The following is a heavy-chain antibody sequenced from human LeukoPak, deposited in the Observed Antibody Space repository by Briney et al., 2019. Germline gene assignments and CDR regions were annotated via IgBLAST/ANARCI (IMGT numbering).Heavy chain of an antibody. D-gene: IGHD1-26*01. CDR2: ISSSGTTI. CDR3: ARRRDSGSLQHFDY. V-gene: IGHV3-11*01. Sequence: GGSLRLSCAASGFTFSDYYMSWIRQAPGKGLEWVSYISSSGTTIYYADSVKGRFTISRDNAKNSLYLQMNSLRAEDTAVYYCARRRDSGSLQHFDYWGQGTMVTVSS. J-gene: IGHJ4*03. CDR1: GFTFSDYY.